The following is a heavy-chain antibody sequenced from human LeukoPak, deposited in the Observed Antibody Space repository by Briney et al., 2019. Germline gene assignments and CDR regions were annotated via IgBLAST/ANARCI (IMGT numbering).Heavy chain of an antibody. V-gene: IGHV1-2*02. CDR3: ATSLEADPYCSSTSCYGSYYYYGMDV. CDR2: INPNNGGT. D-gene: IGHD2-2*01. J-gene: IGHJ6*02. CDR1: GYSFTGYF. Sequence: ASVKVSCKASGYSFTGYFMHWVRQAPGQGPEWMGRINPNNGGTNYAQKFQGRVTMTRDTSISTANMELSRLRSDDTAVYYCATSLEADPYCSSTSCYGSYYYYGMDVWGQGTTVTVSS.